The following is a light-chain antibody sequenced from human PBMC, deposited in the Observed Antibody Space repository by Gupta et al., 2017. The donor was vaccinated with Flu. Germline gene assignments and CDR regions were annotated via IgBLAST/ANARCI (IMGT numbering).Light chain of an antibody. CDR2: EVN. V-gene: IGLV2-8*01. CDR1: SSDVGGYNY. J-gene: IGLJ1*01. CDR3: TSYADSNNFFYV. Sequence: QSALTQPPSASGSPGQSVTISCTGTSSDVGGYNYVSWYQQHPGKAPKLVIYEVNKRPSGVPDRFSGSKSGNTAALTVSGLQAEDEADYYCTSYADSNNFFYVFGTGTEVTVL.